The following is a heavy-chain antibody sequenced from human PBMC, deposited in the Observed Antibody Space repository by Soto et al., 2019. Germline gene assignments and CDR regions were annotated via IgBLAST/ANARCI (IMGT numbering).Heavy chain of an antibody. CDR3: TRSIVEATGGSV. D-gene: IGHD1-26*01. V-gene: IGHV4-4*02. Sequence: PSETLSLTCTVSGDSMSSSNWWNWVRQPPGKGLEWIGEAHHSGRTNYNPSLKSRVTISVDRSQNLFSLKLASVTAADTAVYYCTRSIVEATGGSVWGQGTLVTVSS. J-gene: IGHJ4*02. CDR1: GDSMSSSNW. CDR2: AHHSGRT.